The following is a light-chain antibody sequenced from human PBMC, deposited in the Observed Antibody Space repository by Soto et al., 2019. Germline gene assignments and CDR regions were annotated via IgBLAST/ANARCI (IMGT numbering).Light chain of an antibody. CDR2: EVR. CDR1: SRDIGAYNL. V-gene: IGLV2-14*01. CDR3: SAYKSRSTLV. J-gene: IGLJ2*01. Sequence: QSVLTQPASVSGSPGQSITISCSGTSRDIGAYNLVSWYQQPPGKAPKLLIYEVRNRPSGISYRFSGSKSGTTASLTISSLLPEDEADYYCSAYKSRSTLVFGGGTKVTVL.